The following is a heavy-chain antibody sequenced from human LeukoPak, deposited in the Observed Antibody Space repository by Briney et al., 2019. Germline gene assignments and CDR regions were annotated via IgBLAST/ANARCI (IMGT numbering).Heavy chain of an antibody. CDR3: ASRTRQGRCFDY. V-gene: IGHV4-59*12. D-gene: IGHD1-14*01. Sequence: SETLTLTCTVSGGSISSYWWSWIRQPPGKGLEWIGYIYYSGTTNYNPSLKSRVTISVDTSKNQFSLRLSSVTAPDTAIYYCASRTRQGRCFDYWGQGTLVTVSS. CDR1: GGSISSYW. CDR2: IYYSGTT. J-gene: IGHJ4*02.